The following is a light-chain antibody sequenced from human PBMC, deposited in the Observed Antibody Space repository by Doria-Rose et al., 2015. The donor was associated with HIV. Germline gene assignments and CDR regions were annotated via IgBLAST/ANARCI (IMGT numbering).Light chain of an antibody. V-gene: IGKV4-1*01. J-gene: IGKJ3*01. CDR3: RQYYDTPS. CDR2: RAS. Sequence: DIRVTQSPESLGMSLGERATLNCKSNQSLLYTSKNYLAWYQQKPGQPPKLLIYRASTRQSGAPARFSGSGSGTDFTLTISSLEAEDVAVYYCRQYYDTPSFGPGTTVDIK. CDR1: QSLLYTSKNY.